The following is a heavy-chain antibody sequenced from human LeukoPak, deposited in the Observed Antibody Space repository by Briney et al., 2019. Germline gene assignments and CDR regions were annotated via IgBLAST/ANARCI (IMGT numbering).Heavy chain of an antibody. CDR3: AKDSSSSSCSY. D-gene: IGHD6-13*01. J-gene: IGHJ4*02. CDR2: ISGNGGVI. CDR1: GFTFSDNY. Sequence: GGSLRLSCAASGFTFSDNYMTWVRQAPGKGLEWLSYISGNGGVIQYADSVKGRFTISRDNAKNLLYLQMDSLRAEDTAVYYCAKDSSSSSCSYWGQGTLVTVSS. V-gene: IGHV3-11*04.